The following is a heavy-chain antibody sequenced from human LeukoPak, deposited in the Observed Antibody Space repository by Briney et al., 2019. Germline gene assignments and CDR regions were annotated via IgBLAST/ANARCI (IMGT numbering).Heavy chain of an antibody. CDR3: ARLTLDYGDLH. D-gene: IGHD4-17*01. J-gene: IGHJ4*02. CDR2: IYYSGST. Sequence: SETLSLTRTVSGGSISSSSYYWGWIRQPPGKGLERIGTIYYSGSTYYNPSLKSRVTISVDRSKNQFSLKLSSVTAADTAMYYCARLTLDYGDLHWGQGTLVTVSS. CDR1: GGSISSSSYY. V-gene: IGHV4-39*01.